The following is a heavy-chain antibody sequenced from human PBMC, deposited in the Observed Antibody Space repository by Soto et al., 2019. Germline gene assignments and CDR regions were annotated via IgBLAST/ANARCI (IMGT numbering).Heavy chain of an antibody. CDR1: GFSFSDYS. CDR2: ISGSSSTI. D-gene: IGHD6-13*01. V-gene: IGHV3-48*01. J-gene: IGHJ3*01. CDR3: ERRIATHGIGAFDV. Sequence: EVQLVESGGGLVQPGGSLRLSCAASGFSFSDYSMNWVRQTPGKGLEWVSYISGSSSTIYYRDSVKGRFTISRDNAKNSLYLQVNSLRAEDTAVYYCERRIATHGIGAFDVWGQGTMVTVSS.